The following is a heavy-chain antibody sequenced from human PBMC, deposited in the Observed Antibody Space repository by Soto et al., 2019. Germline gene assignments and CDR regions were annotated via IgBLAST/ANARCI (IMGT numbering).Heavy chain of an antibody. CDR3: AREVGEVDYSSSSDAFDI. Sequence: LSLTCSVSGGSISSGDYYWSWIRQPPGKGLEWIAYIYYSGIIYYNPSLKSRVTMSRDTSKNQFFLNLDSVTAADTAVYYCAREVGEVDYSSSSDAFDIWGQGTMVTVSS. V-gene: IGHV4-30-4*01. CDR1: GGSISSGDYY. J-gene: IGHJ3*02. D-gene: IGHD6-6*01. CDR2: IYYSGII.